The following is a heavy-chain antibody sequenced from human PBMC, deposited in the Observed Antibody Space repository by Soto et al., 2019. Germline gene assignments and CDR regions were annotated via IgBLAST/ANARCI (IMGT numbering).Heavy chain of an antibody. CDR2: ISGSGGST. J-gene: IGHJ5*02. D-gene: IGHD4-17*01. CDR3: AKDPSLVDYGDYFYNWFDP. Sequence: GGSLRLSCAACGFTFSSYAMSWVRQAPGKGLEWVSAISGSGGSTYYADSVKGRFTISRDNSKNTLYLQMNSLRAEDTAVYYCAKDPSLVDYGDYFYNWFDPWGQGTLVTVSS. V-gene: IGHV3-23*01. CDR1: GFTFSSYA.